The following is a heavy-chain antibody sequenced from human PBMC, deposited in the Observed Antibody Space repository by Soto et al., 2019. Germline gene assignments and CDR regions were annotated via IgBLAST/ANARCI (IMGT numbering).Heavy chain of an antibody. V-gene: IGHV1-46*02. J-gene: IGHJ4*02. D-gene: IGHD2-15*01. CDR3: ARDRRVAYGGNPAGLDY. CDR1: GYNFNIFC. Sequence: QVQLMQSGAEVKKPGASVILSCKASGYNFNIFCIHWVRQAPGQGPEWMGMIIPGGGRTTYEPKFQGRITVTSDASTSTVSMELSSLRSEDTAIYYCARDRRVAYGGNPAGLDYWGQGTPVTVSS. CDR2: IIPGGGRT.